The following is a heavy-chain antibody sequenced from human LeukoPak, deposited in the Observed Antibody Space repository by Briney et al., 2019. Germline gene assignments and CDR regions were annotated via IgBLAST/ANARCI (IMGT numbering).Heavy chain of an antibody. CDR3: ASMLSGSAFDY. J-gene: IGHJ4*02. Sequence: GGSLRLSCAASGFTFSDYYMSWIRQAPGKGLEWVSSISSSSSYIYYADSVKGRFTISRDNAKNSLYLQMNSLRAEDTAVYYCASMLSGSAFDYWGQGTLVTVSS. D-gene: IGHD2-15*01. CDR1: GFTFSDYY. CDR2: ISSSSSYI. V-gene: IGHV3-11*06.